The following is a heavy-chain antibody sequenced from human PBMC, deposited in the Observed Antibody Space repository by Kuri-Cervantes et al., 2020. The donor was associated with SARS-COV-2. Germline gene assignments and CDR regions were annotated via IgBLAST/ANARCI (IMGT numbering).Heavy chain of an antibody. CDR1: GGSFSGYY. V-gene: IGHV4-34*01. Sequence: SETLSLTCAVYGGSFSGYYWSWIRQPPGKGLEWIGRIYTSGSTNYNPSLKSRVTISVDTSKNQFSLKLSSVTAADTAVYYCARGRGYSYGHYYYYMDVWGKGTTVTGSS. CDR3: ARGRGYSYGHYYYYMDV. CDR2: IYTSGST. D-gene: IGHD5-18*01. J-gene: IGHJ6*03.